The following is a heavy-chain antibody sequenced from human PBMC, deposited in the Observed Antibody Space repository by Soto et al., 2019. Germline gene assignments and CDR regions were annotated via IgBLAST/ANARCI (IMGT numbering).Heavy chain of an antibody. CDR1: GFTFSSYG. CDR3: AREGIAAAGTGSAEYFQH. D-gene: IGHD6-13*01. J-gene: IGHJ1*01. Sequence: QVQLVESGGGVVQPGRSLRLSCAASGFTFSSYGMHWVRQAPGKGLEWVAVIWYDGSNKYYADSVKGRFTISRDNSKNTLYLQMNSLRAEDTAVYYCAREGIAAAGTGSAEYFQHCGQGTLFTVSS. CDR2: IWYDGSNK. V-gene: IGHV3-33*01.